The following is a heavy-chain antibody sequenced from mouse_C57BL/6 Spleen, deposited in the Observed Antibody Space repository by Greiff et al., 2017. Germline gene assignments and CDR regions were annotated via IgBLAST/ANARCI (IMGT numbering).Heavy chain of an antibody. CDR2: IDPNSGGT. CDR3: ASSSGSNYHYYAMDY. D-gene: IGHD2-5*01. V-gene: IGHV1-72*01. CDR1: GYTFTSYW. Sequence: QVQLQQPGAELVKPGASVKLSCKASGYTFTSYWMHWVKQRPGRGLEWIGRIDPNSGGTKYNEKFKSKATLTVDKPSSTAYMQLSSLTSEGSAVYYWASSSGSNYHYYAMDYWGQGTSVTVSS. J-gene: IGHJ4*01.